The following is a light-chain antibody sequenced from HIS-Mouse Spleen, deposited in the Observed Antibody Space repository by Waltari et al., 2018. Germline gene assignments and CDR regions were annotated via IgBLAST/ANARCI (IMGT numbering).Light chain of an antibody. CDR1: SGDVGRYNL. CDR2: EGS. V-gene: IGLV2-23*01. CDR3: CSYAGSSTYWV. Sequence: QSALTQPASVSGSPGQSITISCTGTSGDVGRYNLVSWYQQHPGKAPKLMIYEGSKRPSGVSNRFSGSKSGNTASLTISGLQAEDEADYYCCSYAGSSTYWVFGGGTKLTVL. J-gene: IGLJ3*02.